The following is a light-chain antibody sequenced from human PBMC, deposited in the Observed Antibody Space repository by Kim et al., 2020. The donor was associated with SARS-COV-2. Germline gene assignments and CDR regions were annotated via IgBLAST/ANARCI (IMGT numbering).Light chain of an antibody. CDR1: QNIITS. Sequence: SASVGDTVTITCRASQNIITSLNWYQNKSGKAPKVLIYAATSLQSGVPSRFSGAGSRTEFTLTISSLQPEDSATYYCQQSLRLPFSFGQGTKLEI. V-gene: IGKV1-39*01. CDR2: AAT. CDR3: QQSLRLPFS. J-gene: IGKJ2*03.